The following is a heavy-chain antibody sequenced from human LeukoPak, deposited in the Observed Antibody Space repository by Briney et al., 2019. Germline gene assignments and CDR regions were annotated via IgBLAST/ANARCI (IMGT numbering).Heavy chain of an antibody. D-gene: IGHD6-19*01. CDR3: AMAVIGSGWTLDY. Sequence: PGGSLRLSCAASGFTFISYAMSWVRQAPGKGLEWVSSISGSGGRTSYADSVQGRFTISRDNSKNTLYLELNSLRAEDAAVYFCAMAVIGSGWTLDYWGQGTLVTVSS. V-gene: IGHV3-23*01. CDR1: GFTFISYA. CDR2: ISGSGGRT. J-gene: IGHJ4*02.